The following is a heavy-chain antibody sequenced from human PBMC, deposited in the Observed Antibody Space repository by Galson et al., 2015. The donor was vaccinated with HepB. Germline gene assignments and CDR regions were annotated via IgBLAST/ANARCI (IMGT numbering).Heavy chain of an antibody. D-gene: IGHD4-17*01. J-gene: IGHJ4*02. CDR3: ARPGYLDYGDYYFDY. Sequence: LSCAASGFTFSSYWMSWVRQAPGKGLEWVANIKQDGSETYYVDSVKGRFTISRENAKNSLYLQMNSLRAEDTAVYYCARPGYLDYGDYYFDYWGQGTLVTVSS. CDR2: IKQDGSET. V-gene: IGHV3-7*03. CDR1: GFTFSSYW.